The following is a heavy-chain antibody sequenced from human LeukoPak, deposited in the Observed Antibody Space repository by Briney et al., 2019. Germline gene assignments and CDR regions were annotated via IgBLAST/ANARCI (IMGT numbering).Heavy chain of an antibody. V-gene: IGHV4-38-2*01. J-gene: IGHJ5*02. Sequence: LETLSLTCGVSGYSISSGYYWGWIRQSPGKGLEWIGNIYRSGSTYYNPSLKSRVTISVDTSKNQFSLRLTSVTAADTAVYYCARRDRWFDPWGQGTLVTVSS. CDR2: IYRSGST. CDR1: GYSISSGYY. CDR3: ARRDRWFDP.